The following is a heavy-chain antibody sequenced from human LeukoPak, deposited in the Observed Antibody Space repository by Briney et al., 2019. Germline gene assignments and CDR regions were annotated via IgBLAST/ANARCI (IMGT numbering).Heavy chain of an antibody. J-gene: IGHJ3*02. Sequence: PGGSLRLSCAASGFTFSSYWMSWVRQAPGKGLEWVANIKQDGSEKYYVDSVKGRFTISRDNAKNSLYLQMNSLRAEDTAVYYCARYCSGGSCYGAFDIWGQGTMVTVSS. CDR2: IKQDGSEK. D-gene: IGHD2-15*01. V-gene: IGHV3-7*01. CDR3: ARYCSGGSCYGAFDI. CDR1: GFTFSSYW.